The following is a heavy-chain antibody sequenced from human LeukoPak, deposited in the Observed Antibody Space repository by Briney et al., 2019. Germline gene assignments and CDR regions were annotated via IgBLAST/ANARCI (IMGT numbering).Heavy chain of an antibody. CDR1: GGFISSYY. J-gene: IGHJ6*03. CDR2: IYYSGST. V-gene: IGHV4-59*01. Sequence: PSETLSLTCTVSGGFISSYYWSWIRQPPGKGLEWIGYIYYSGSTNYNPSLKSRVTISVDTSKSQFSLKLSSVTAADTAVYYCARSVEGYCSGGSCYSCYYYMDVWGKGTTVTVSS. CDR3: ARSVEGYCSGGSCYSCYYYMDV. D-gene: IGHD2-15*01.